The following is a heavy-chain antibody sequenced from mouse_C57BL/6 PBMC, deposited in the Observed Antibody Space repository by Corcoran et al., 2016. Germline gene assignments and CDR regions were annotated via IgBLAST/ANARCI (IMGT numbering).Heavy chain of an antibody. CDR2: INPNNGGT. CDR3: ARGKSNFFDY. Sequence: EVQLPQSGPELVKPGASVKISCKASGYTFTDYYMNWVKQSHGKSLEWIGDINPNNGGTSYNQKFKGKATFTVDKSSSTAYMELRSLTSEDSAVYYCARGKSNFFDYWGQGTTLTVSS. J-gene: IGHJ2*01. CDR1: GYTFTDYY. V-gene: IGHV1-26*01.